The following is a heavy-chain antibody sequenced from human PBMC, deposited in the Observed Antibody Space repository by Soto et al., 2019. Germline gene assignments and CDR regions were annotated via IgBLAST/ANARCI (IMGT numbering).Heavy chain of an antibody. CDR2: ISAYNGNT. V-gene: IGHV1-18*01. J-gene: IGHJ3*02. Sequence: ASVKVSCKASGYTFTSYGISWVRQAPGQGLEWMGWISAYNGNTNYAQKLQGRVTMTTDTSTSTAYMELRSLRSDKTSVYYCERDMYYYGSGRAAFDIWGQGTMVTVS. CDR3: ERDMYYYGSGRAAFDI. CDR1: GYTFTSYG. D-gene: IGHD3-10*01.